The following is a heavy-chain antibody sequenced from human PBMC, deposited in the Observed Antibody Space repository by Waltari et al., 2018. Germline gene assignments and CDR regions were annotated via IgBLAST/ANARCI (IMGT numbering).Heavy chain of an antibody. D-gene: IGHD5-12*01. Sequence: QVQLVQSGAEVQKPGASVKVSCKASGYPFTGSYMPWVRQAPGQGLEWMGWINPNSGGTNYAQKFQGRVTMTRDTSISTAYMELSRLRSDDTAVYYCARTPAWIKLLDIWGQGTMVTVSS. J-gene: IGHJ3*02. V-gene: IGHV1-2*02. CDR3: ARTPAWIKLLDI. CDR2: INPNSGGT. CDR1: GYPFTGSY.